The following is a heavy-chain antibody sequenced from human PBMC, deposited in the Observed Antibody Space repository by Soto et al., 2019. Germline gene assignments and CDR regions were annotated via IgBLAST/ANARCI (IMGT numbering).Heavy chain of an antibody. CDR3: AKDLPYDFWSGYRWDAFDI. V-gene: IGHV3-23*01. J-gene: IGHJ3*02. Sequence: EVQLLESGGGLVQPGGSLRLSCAASGFTFSSYAMSWVRQAPGKGLEWVSAISGSGGSTYYADSVKGRFTISRDNSKNTLYLQMNSLRAEATAVYYCAKDLPYDFWSGYRWDAFDILGQGTMVTVSS. CDR1: GFTFSSYA. D-gene: IGHD3-3*01. CDR2: ISGSGGST.